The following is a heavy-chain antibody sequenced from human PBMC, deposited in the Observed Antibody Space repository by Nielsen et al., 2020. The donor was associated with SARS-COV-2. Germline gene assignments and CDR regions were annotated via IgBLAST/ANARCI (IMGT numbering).Heavy chain of an antibody. D-gene: IGHD1-14*01. J-gene: IGHJ3*02. CDR3: AKDQFSLNHGAFDI. CDR1: GFTFDDYA. V-gene: IGHV3-23*01. Sequence: GGSLRLSCAASGFTFDDYAMSWVRQAPGKGLEWVSAISGSGGSTYYADSVKGRFTISRDNSKNTLYLQMNSLRAEDTAVYYCAKDQFSLNHGAFDIWGQGTMVTVSS. CDR2: ISGSGGST.